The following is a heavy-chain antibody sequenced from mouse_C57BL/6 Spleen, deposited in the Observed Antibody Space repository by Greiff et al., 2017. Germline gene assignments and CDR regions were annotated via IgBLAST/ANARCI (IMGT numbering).Heavy chain of an antibody. CDR3: ARGTTVVARDAMDY. Sequence: VKPGASVKMSCKASGYTFTSYWITWVKQRPGQGLEWIGDIYPGSGSTNYNEKFKSKATLTVDTSSSTAYMQLSSLTSEDSAVYYCARGTTVVARDAMDYWGQGTSVTVSS. CDR2: IYPGSGST. J-gene: IGHJ4*01. D-gene: IGHD1-1*01. CDR1: GYTFTSYW. V-gene: IGHV1-55*01.